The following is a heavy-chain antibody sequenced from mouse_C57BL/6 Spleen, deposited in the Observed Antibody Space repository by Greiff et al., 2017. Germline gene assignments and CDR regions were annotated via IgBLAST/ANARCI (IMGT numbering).Heavy chain of an antibody. V-gene: IGHV1-55*01. J-gene: IGHJ4*01. Sequence: QVQLQQPGAELVKPGASVKMSCTASGYTFTSSWITWVKQRPGQGLEWIGDIYPGSGSTNYNEKFKSKATLTVDTSSSTAYMQLSSLSSEDSAVYCSVRRGGLRRPLWVDYWGEEASVTESS. D-gene: IGHD1-1*02. CDR1: GYTFTSSW. CDR2: IYPGSGST. CDR3: VRRGGLRRPLWVDY.